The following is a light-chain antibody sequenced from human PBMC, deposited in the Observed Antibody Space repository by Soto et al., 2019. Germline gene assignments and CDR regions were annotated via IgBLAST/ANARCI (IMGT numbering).Light chain of an antibody. CDR1: QGVSSY. J-gene: IGKJ5*01. CDR3: QQYYNYPIT. V-gene: IGKV1-8*01. CDR2: AAS. Sequence: AIRMAQSPSSLSASTGDRVTITCRASQGVSSYLAWYQQKPGNAPKLLIYAASTLQTGVPSRFSGSGSGIDFTLTISCLQSEDFSTYYCQQYYNYPITFGQGTRLEIK.